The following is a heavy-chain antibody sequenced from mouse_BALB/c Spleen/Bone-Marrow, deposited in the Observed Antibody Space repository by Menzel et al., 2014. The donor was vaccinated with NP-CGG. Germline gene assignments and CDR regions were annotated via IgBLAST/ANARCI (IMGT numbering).Heavy chain of an antibody. CDR3: ARSLYYRYDFFDY. CDR2: ISSGSSTI. Sequence: DVHLVESGGGLVQPGGSRKLSCAASGFTFSSFGMHWVRQAPEKGLEWVAYISSGSSTIYYADTVKGRFTISRDNPKNTLFLQMTSLRSEDTAMYYCARSLYYRYDFFDYWGQGTTLTVSS. CDR1: GFTFSSFG. V-gene: IGHV5-17*02. D-gene: IGHD2-14*01. J-gene: IGHJ2*01.